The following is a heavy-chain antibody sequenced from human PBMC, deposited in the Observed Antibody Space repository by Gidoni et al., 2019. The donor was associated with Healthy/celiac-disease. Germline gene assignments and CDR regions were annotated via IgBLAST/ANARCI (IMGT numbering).Heavy chain of an antibody. Sequence: EVQLLESGGGLVQPGGSLRLSCAASGFTFRSYAMSWVRQAPGKGLEWVSAISGSGGSRYYADSVKGRFTITRDNSKNRVYLKMNSLRAEDRAVYYCARAKRGMREWMESFDYWGQGTLVTVSS. V-gene: IGHV3-23*01. J-gene: IGHJ4*02. D-gene: IGHD3-3*01. CDR2: ISGSGGSR. CDR1: GFTFRSYA. CDR3: ARAKRGMREWMESFDY.